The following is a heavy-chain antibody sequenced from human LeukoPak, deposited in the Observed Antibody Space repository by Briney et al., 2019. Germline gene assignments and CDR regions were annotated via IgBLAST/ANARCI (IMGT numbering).Heavy chain of an antibody. Sequence: GGSLRLSCAASGFTFDTHAMSWVRQAPGKGLEWVSGINGNGASTYYSDSVKGRFTISRDNSKNTLYLQMSTLRAEDTAIYYCAKDQGYSYYYLDYWGQGTLVTVSS. CDR3: AKDQGYSYYYLDY. J-gene: IGHJ4*02. D-gene: IGHD5-18*01. V-gene: IGHV3-23*01. CDR1: GFTFDTHA. CDR2: INGNGAST.